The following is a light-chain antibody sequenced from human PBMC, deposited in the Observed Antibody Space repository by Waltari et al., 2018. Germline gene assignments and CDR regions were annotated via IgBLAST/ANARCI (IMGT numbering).Light chain of an antibody. Sequence: EIVLTQSPGTLSLSPGDRATLSCRASQRVFSAYLAWYQQKPGRAPRLRTYGASRRATGIPARFSGSGSGTDFTLTISSLEPEDVAVYYCQHRDHWPPDATFGPGTKVDI. J-gene: IGKJ3*01. CDR3: QHRDHWPPDAT. V-gene: IGKV3D-20*02. CDR1: QRVFSAY. CDR2: GAS.